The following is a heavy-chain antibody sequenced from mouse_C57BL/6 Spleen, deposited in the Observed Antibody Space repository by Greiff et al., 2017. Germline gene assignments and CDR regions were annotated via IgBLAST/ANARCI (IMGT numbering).Heavy chain of an antibody. CDR3: TKANSVPVYDFGC. J-gene: IGHJ4*01. V-gene: IGHV1-9*01. D-gene: IGHD2-3*01. CDR1: GYTFTGYW. CDR2: ILPGSGST. Sequence: QVQLKESGAELMKPGASVKLSCKASGYTFTGYWIEWVKQRPGHGLEWIGEILPGSGSTNYNEKFKGKATFTADTSSNTAYMQLSSLTSAAAAIYYYTKANSVPVYDFGCWGPGTSVTVST.